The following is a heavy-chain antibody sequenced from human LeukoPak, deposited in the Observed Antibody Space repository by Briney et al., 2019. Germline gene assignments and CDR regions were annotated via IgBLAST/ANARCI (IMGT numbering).Heavy chain of an antibody. CDR2: ISAYNGNT. J-gene: IGHJ4*02. D-gene: IGHD2-2*01. CDR3: ARSYCSSTSCSLTDY. Sequence: ASVKVSCKASGYTFTSYGISWVRQAPGQGLEWMGWISAYNGNTNYAQKLQGRVTMTTDTSTSTAYMELRSLRFDDTAVYYCARSYCSSTSCSLTDYWGQGTLVTVSS. V-gene: IGHV1-18*01. CDR1: GYTFTSYG.